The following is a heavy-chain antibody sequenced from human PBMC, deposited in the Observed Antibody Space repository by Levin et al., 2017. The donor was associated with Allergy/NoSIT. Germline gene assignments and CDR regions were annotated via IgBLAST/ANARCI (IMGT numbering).Heavy chain of an antibody. CDR2: IYSGGST. CDR3: ARALNSSPGGFDP. V-gene: IGHV3-66*01. CDR1: GFTVSSNY. Sequence: SGGSLRLSCAASGFTVSSNYMSWVRQAPGKGLEWVSVIYSGGSTYYADSVKGRFTISRDNSKNTLYLQMNSLRAEDTAVYYCARALNSSPGGFDPWGQGTLVTVSS. D-gene: IGHD1-1*01. J-gene: IGHJ5*02.